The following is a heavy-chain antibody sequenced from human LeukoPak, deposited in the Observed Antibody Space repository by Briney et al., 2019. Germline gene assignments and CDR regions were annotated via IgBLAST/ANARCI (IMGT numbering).Heavy chain of an antibody. V-gene: IGHV4-59*01. Sequence: SETLSLTCTVSGGSISSYYWSWIRQSPGKGLEWIGYIHYSGNTNYNPSLKSRVTISVDTSKNQFSLKLSSVTAADTAVYYCARGGSYYYDSSGYYSWGQGTLVTVSS. CDR1: GGSISSYY. D-gene: IGHD3-22*01. CDR2: IHYSGNT. J-gene: IGHJ4*02. CDR3: ARGGSYYYDSSGYYS.